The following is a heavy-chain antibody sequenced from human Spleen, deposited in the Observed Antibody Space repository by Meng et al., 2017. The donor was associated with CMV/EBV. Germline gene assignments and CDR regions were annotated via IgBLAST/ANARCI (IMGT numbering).Heavy chain of an antibody. V-gene: IGHV3-9*01. CDR1: GFTFDDYS. CDR3: ARVGLGMDV. D-gene: IGHD7-27*01. Sequence: LSLTCAASGFTFDDYSMHWVRQSPGKGLEWVSGISWNSGSIGYADSVRGRFIISRDNAKNYPYLQMNSLKIEDTALYYCARVGLGMDVWGLGTTVTVSS. J-gene: IGHJ6*02. CDR2: ISWNSGSI.